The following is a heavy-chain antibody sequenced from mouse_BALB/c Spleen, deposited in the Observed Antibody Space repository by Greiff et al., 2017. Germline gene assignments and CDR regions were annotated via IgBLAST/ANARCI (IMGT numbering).Heavy chain of an antibody. CDR2: IWTGGGT. CDR3: VRGGYYYGSSYGFAY. Sequence: VKLVESGPGLVAPSQSLSITCTVSGFSLTSYDISWIRQPPGKGLEWLGVIWTGGGTNYNSAFMSRLSISKDNSKSQVFLKMNSLQTDDTAIYYCVRGGYYYGSSYGFAYWGQGTLVTVSA. J-gene: IGHJ3*01. D-gene: IGHD1-1*01. V-gene: IGHV2-9-2*01. CDR1: GFSLTSYD.